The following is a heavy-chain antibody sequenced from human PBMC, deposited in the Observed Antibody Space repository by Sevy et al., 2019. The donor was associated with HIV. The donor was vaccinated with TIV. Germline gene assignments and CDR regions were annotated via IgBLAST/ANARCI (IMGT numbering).Heavy chain of an antibody. CDR2: IYGSSGGT. J-gene: IGHJ3*02. V-gene: IGHV3-23*01. CDR1: GFTFISYA. D-gene: IGHD3-22*01. CDR3: AGVRYDSSGSFDAFDI. Sequence: GGSLRLSCKPSGFTFISYAMSWVRQAPGKGLEWVSTIYGSSGGTYYADSVKGRFTISRDNSKNTRYLQMNSLRTEDTAVYYCAGVRYDSSGSFDAFDIWGQGTMVTVSS.